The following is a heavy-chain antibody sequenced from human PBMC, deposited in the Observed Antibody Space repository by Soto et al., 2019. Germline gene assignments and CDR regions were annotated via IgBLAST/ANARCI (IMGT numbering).Heavy chain of an antibody. CDR2: ISGSGGST. J-gene: IGHJ5*02. Sequence: GESLKISCAASGFTFSSYAMSWVRQAPGKGLEWVSAISGSGGSTYYADSVKGRFTISRDNSKNTLYLQMNSLRAEDTAVYYCAKDYCSSNWFDPWGQGTLVTVSS. D-gene: IGHD6-6*01. CDR1: GFTFSSYA. V-gene: IGHV3-23*01. CDR3: AKDYCSSNWFDP.